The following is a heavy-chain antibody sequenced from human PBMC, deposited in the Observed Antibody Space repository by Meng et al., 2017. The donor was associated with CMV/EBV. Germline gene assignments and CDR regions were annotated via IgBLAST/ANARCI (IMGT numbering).Heavy chain of an antibody. CDR1: GFTFSDYY. V-gene: IGHV3-11*01. J-gene: IGHJ6*02. CDR3: ARDQNIVVVPAAPRVHYYYYGMDV. CDR2: ISSSGSTI. D-gene: IGHD2-2*01. Sequence: GGSLRLSCAASGFTFSDYYMSWIRQAPGKGLEWVSYISSSGSTIYYADSVKRRFTISRDNAKNSLYLQMNSLRAEDTAVYYCARDQNIVVVPAAPRVHYYYYGMDVWGQGTTVTVSS.